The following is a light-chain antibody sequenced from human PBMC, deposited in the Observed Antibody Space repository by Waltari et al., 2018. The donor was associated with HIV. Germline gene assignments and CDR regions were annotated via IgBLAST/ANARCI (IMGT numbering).Light chain of an antibody. CDR3: GTWDTTLSAVV. J-gene: IGLJ2*01. CDR1: SSNLGNNY. V-gene: IGLV1-51*01. Sequence: QSVLTQPPSVSAAPGETVLISCSGSSSNLGNNYVPWYQQLPGTSPKLFIYDDDLRHSGIPDRFSGSRSGTSATLGITGLQTGDEADYYCGTWDTTLSAVVFGGGTKLTVL. CDR2: DDD.